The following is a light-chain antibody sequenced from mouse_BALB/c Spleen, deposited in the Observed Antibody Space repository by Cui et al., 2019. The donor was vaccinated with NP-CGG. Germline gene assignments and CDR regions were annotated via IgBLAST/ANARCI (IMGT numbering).Light chain of an antibody. CDR2: GTN. J-gene: IGLJ1*01. CDR3: ALWYSNHWV. V-gene: IGLV1*01. CDR1: TGAVTTRNY. Sequence: QAVVTHESALTTSPGETVTPTCRSSTGAVTTRNYANWVQEKPDHLFTGLIGGTNNRAPGVPARFSGSLIGDKAALTITGAQTEDEAIYFCALWYSNHWVFGGGTKLTVL.